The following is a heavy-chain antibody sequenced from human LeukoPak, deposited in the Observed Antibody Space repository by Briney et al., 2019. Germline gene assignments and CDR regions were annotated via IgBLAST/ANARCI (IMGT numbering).Heavy chain of an antibody. CDR2: IYSGGST. D-gene: IGHD4-11*01. V-gene: IGHV3-66*01. Sequence: PGGSLRLSCAASGLTVRNNFMSWVRQAPGKGLEWVSVIYSGGSTYYADSVKGRFTISRDNSKNTLYLQMNSLRAEDTAVYYCARGYSDYSPFDYWGQGTLVTVSS. J-gene: IGHJ4*02. CDR1: GLTVRNNF. CDR3: ARGYSDYSPFDY.